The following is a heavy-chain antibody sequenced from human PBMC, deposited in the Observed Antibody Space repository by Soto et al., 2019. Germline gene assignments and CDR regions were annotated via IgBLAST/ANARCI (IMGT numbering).Heavy chain of an antibody. CDR3: AKTANGWFSAFDI. CDR2: FSGSGGTT. D-gene: IGHD6-19*01. V-gene: IGHV3-23*01. Sequence: EVQLLESGGGLVQPGGSLRLSCAASGFTFSSYARSWVRQAPGKGLGWVSAFSGSGGTTYYADSVKGRFTFSRDNSKNTLYLQMNSLRAEDTAVYYCAKTANGWFSAFDIWGQGTMVTVSS. CDR1: GFTFSSYA. J-gene: IGHJ3*02.